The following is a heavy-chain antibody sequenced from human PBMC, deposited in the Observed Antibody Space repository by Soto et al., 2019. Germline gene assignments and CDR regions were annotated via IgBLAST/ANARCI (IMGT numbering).Heavy chain of an antibody. CDR1: GFTLISYG. J-gene: IGHJ4*02. Sequence: GFLRLSCAASGFTLISYGISFFRHSPVKGLEWVSAISPNGQGIYYADSVRGRFTISRDTFKNTVFLHMDSLRAEDTAVYYCAKDRNYPRDCFHYWGQGTLVTVSS. V-gene: IGHV3-23*01. D-gene: IGHD1-7*01. CDR2: ISPNGQGI. CDR3: AKDRNYPRDCFHY.